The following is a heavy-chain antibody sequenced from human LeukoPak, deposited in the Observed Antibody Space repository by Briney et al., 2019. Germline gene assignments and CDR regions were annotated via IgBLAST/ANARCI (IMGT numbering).Heavy chain of an antibody. CDR3: ARGPNGRTFDI. D-gene: IGHD4-17*01. Sequence: PGGSLRLSCAASGFTFSTYWMHWVRQAPGKGLLWVSRINGDGTSTKYADSVKGRFTISRDNAKDSLYLQMNSLTAEDTAVYYCARGPNGRTFDIWGQGTMVTVSS. V-gene: IGHV3-74*03. CDR2: INGDGTST. CDR1: GFTFSTYW. J-gene: IGHJ3*02.